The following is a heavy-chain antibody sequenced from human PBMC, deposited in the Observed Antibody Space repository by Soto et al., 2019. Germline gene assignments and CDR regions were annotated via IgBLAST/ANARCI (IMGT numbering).Heavy chain of an antibody. J-gene: IGHJ4*02. CDR1: GYRFTTYL. D-gene: IGHD3-10*01. V-gene: IGHV5-51*01. CDR3: ARLSGLLWFGDL. CDR2: IYPGDSDT. Sequence: GESLKVSCNGSGYRFTTYLIGSVRQMPGKGLEWMGIIYPGDSDTRYSPSFQGQVTISADKSISTAYLQWSSLKASDTAMYYCARLSGLLWFGDLWGEGTLVRSPQ.